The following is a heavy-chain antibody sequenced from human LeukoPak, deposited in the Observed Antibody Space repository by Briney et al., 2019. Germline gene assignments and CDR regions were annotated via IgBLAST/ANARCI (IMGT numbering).Heavy chain of an antibody. V-gene: IGHV4-39*01. CDR1: GGSISSSSYY. CDR3: ARPKMATISAVDY. CDR2: IYYSGST. D-gene: IGHD5-24*01. Sequence: SETLSLTCTVSGGSISSSSYYWGWIRQPPGKGLEWIANIYYSGSTYYNPSLKSRVTISVDTSKNQFSLKLSSVTAADTAVYYCARPKMATISAVDYWGQGTLVTVSS. J-gene: IGHJ4*02.